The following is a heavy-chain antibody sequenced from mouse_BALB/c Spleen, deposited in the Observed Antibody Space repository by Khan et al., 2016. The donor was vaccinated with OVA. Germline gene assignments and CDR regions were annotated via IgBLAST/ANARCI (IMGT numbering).Heavy chain of an antibody. CDR1: GFTFSTYA. D-gene: IGHD2-1*01. V-gene: IGHV5-9-3*01. Sequence: EVELVESGGGLAKPGGSLKLSCAASGFTFSTYAMSWVRQTPEKRLEWVASISSDGDYTYYPDNVTGRFTISRDNAKNTLYLQMSSLRSKDTAIYYCARSPYGNFAYWGQGTLVTVSA. CDR3: ARSPYGNFAY. CDR2: ISSDGDYT. J-gene: IGHJ3*01.